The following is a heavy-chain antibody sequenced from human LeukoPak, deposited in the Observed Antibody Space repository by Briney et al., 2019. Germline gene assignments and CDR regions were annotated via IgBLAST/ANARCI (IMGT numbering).Heavy chain of an antibody. V-gene: IGHV1-8*03. D-gene: IGHD1-1*01. CDR2: MNPNSGNT. Sequence: ASVKVSCKASGYTFTSYDINWVRQATRQGLEWMGWMNPNSGNTGYAQKFQGRVTITRNNSISTAYMELSSLRSEDTAVYYCARGHPTERIGLDYWGQRTLVTVSS. J-gene: IGHJ4*02. CDR3: ARGHPTERIGLDY. CDR1: GYTFTSYD.